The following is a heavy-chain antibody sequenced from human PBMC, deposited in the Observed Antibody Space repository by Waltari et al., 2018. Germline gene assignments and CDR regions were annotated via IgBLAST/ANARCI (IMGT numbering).Heavy chain of an antibody. V-gene: IGHV4-38-2*01. Sequence: QVQLQESGPGLVKPSETLSLTCAVSGYSISRGYYWGWIRQPPGKGLEWIGSIYHSGSTYYNPSLKSRVTISVDTSKNQFSLKLSSVTAADTAVYYCARHPPRAGATHRHAFDIWGQGTMVTVSS. CDR2: IYHSGST. J-gene: IGHJ3*02. D-gene: IGHD1-26*01. CDR1: GYSISRGYY. CDR3: ARHPPRAGATHRHAFDI.